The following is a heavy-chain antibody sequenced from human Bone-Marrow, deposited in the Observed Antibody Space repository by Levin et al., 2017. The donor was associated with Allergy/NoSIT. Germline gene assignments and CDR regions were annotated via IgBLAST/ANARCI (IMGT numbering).Heavy chain of an antibody. CDR1: GYTFTSYD. D-gene: IGHD3-22*01. J-gene: IGHJ4*02. CDR2: MNPNSGNT. Sequence: GESLKISCKASGYTFTSYDINWVRQATGQGLEWMGWMNPNSGNTGYAQKFQGRVTMTRNTSISTAYMELSSLRSEDTAVYYCARFYYDSSGYYGIDYWGQGTLVTVSS. CDR3: ARFYYDSSGYYGIDY. V-gene: IGHV1-8*01.